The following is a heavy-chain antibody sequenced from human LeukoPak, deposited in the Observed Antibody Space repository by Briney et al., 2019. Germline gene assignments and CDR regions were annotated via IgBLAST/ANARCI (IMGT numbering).Heavy chain of an antibody. CDR1: GFTCSDYY. CDR3: ARDPPPASSGWYGTGNY. CDR2: ISSSGSTI. J-gene: IGHJ4*02. V-gene: IGHV3-11*04. Sequence: GGSLRLSCGASGFTCSDYYMSWIRQAPGKGLEWCSYISSSGSTIYYADSVKGRFTISRDNAKNSLYLQMNSLRAEDTAVYYCARDPPPASSGWYGTGNYWGQGTLVTVSS. D-gene: IGHD6-19*01.